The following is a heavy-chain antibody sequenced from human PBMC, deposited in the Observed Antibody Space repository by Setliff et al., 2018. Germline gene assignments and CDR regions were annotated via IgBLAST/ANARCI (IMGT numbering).Heavy chain of an antibody. CDR2: ISPYNGNT. V-gene: IGHV1-18*01. CDR1: GYTFKTYG. D-gene: IGHD2-21*01. J-gene: IGHJ4*02. Sequence: GASVKVSCKASGYTFKTYGFTWVRQAPGQGLEWMGWISPYNGNTNSAQKFQGRVTMTTDTSTSTAYMELKSLRYDDTAVYYCARDRGLEADVVSLINMGDFWGQGTLVTVSS. CDR3: ARDRGLEADVVSLINMGDF.